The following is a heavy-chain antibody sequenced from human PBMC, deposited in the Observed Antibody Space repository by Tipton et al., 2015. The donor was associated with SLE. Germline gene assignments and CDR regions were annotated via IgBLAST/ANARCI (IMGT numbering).Heavy chain of an antibody. V-gene: IGHV4-34*01. CDR3: ARGLNSYDSSGYYPFDSRDV. CDR1: GGSFSGYY. Sequence: TLSLTCAVYGGSFSGYYWSWIRQPPGKGLEWIGEINHSGSTNYNPSLKSRVTISVDTSKNQFSLKLSSVTAADTAVYYCARGLNSYDSSGYYPFDSRDVGGRGTTVTVST. D-gene: IGHD3-22*01. CDR2: INHSGST. J-gene: IGHJ6*04.